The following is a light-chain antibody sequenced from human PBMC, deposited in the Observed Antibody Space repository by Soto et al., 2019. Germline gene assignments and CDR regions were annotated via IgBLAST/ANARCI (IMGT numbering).Light chain of an antibody. CDR1: QGISSW. J-gene: IGKJ5*01. Sequence: IHMTQSPSSVSASVGARVTITCRASQGISSWLAWYQQKQGKAPKLLIYSASSLHSGVPSRFSGSRYGTDVNLTISSLQTEDFATYYCQQANSFPLTFGQGTRLEIK. CDR2: SAS. CDR3: QQANSFPLT. V-gene: IGKV1-12*01.